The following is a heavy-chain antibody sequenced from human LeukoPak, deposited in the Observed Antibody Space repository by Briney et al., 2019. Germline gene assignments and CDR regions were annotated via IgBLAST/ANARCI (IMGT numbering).Heavy chain of an antibody. Sequence: PGRSLRLSCAASGFSFSSHGMHWVRQAPGKGLEWLAAIWYDGSHQYYAGSVKGRFTISRDNSKNTLYLEMNNLRADDTALYFCARRQPAAGGYCSGADCSPLLNATDVWGKGTSVTVSS. V-gene: IGHV3-33*01. CDR3: ARRQPAAGGYCSGADCSPLLNATDV. J-gene: IGHJ6*04. CDR1: GFSFSSHG. D-gene: IGHD2-15*01. CDR2: IWYDGSHQ.